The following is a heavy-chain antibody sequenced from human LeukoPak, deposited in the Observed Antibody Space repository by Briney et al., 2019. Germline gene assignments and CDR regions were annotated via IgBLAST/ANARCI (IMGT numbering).Heavy chain of an antibody. CDR1: GFTFSVYW. CDR2: INQDGSEQ. V-gene: IGHV3-7*04. Sequence: GGSLRLSCAASGFTFSVYWMTWVRQAPEKGLEWVANINQDGSEQYYVDSVRGRFTISRDNAKNSLYLQMNSLRAEDTAVYYCARFPRILDYWGQGTLVTVSS. J-gene: IGHJ4*02. CDR3: ARFPRILDY.